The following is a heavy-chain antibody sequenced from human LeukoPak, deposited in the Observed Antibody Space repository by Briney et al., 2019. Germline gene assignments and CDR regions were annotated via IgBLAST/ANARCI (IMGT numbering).Heavy chain of an antibody. CDR1: GFAFSSYA. J-gene: IGHJ4*02. CDR2: ISHSDGST. V-gene: IGHV3-23*01. CDR3: TRDGGYAGLYYFDI. D-gene: IGHD2-15*01. Sequence: PGGSLRLSCAASGFAFSSYAMSWVRQAPGKRLEWVSSISHSDGSTYYADSVKGRFTISRDNSKNTPYLQMNSLRAEDTAVYYCTRDGGYAGLYYFDIWGQGTLVTVSS.